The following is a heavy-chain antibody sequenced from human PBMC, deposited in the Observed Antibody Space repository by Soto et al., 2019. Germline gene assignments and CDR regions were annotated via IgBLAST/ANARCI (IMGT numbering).Heavy chain of an antibody. CDR1: GGTFSSYA. CDR3: ARDRNTSVGVVTQCYYGMDC. Sequence: SVQASCTASGGTFSSYAISWVRQAPGQGLEWMGGIIPIFGTANYAQKFQGRVTITADESTSTAYMELSSLRSEDTAVYYCARDRNTSVGVVTQCYYGMDCWGKGTKVTVYS. J-gene: IGHJ6*04. D-gene: IGHD3-3*01. V-gene: IGHV1-69*01. CDR2: IIPIFGTA.